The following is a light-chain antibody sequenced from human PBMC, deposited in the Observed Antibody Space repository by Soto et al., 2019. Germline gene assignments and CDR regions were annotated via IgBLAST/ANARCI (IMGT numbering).Light chain of an antibody. CDR1: SSNIGARYD. V-gene: IGLV1-40*01. CDR3: AAWDDSLNGHVV. Sequence: QSVLTQPPSVSGAPGQRVTISCTGSSSNIGARYDVHWYQQLPGTAPKLLIYGNSNRPSGVPDRFSGSKSGTSASLAISGLQSEDEADYYCAAWDDSLNGHVVFGGGTKVTVL. CDR2: GNS. J-gene: IGLJ2*01.